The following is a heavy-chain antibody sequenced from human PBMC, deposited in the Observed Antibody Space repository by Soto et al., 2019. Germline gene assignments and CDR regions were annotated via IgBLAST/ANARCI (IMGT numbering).Heavy chain of an antibody. CDR2: ITSSSSSI. J-gene: IGHJ5*02. V-gene: IGHV3-21*06. Sequence: GGSLRLSCAASGFPFSAYNMNWVRQPPGTGLEWVSSITSSSSSIYYADSLKGRFTISRDNAKNSLYLQMNSLRAEDTAVYYCASHYGDNGWFDPWGQGTLVTVSS. CDR3: ASHYGDNGWFDP. CDR1: GFPFSAYN. D-gene: IGHD4-17*01.